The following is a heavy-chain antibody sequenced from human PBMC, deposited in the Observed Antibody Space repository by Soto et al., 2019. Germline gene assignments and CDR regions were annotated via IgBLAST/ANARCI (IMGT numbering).Heavy chain of an antibody. CDR1: GGSISSYY. J-gene: IGHJ6*02. CDR3: ARVTAATNYYYYGMDV. CDR2: IYYSGST. D-gene: IGHD6-13*01. Sequence: PSETLSLTCTVSGGSISSYYWSWIRQPPGKGLEWIGYIYYSGSTNYNPSLKSRVTISVDTSKNQFSLKLSSVTAADTAVYYCARVTAATNYYYYGMDVWGQGTTVTV. V-gene: IGHV4-59*01.